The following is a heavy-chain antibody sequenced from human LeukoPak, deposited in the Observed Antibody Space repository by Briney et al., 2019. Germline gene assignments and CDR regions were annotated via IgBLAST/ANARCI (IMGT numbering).Heavy chain of an antibody. Sequence: ASVKVSCKASGYTFTSYDINWVRQAPGQGLEWMGWMNPNSGNTGYAQKFQGRVTMTRNTSISTAYMELSSLRSEDTAVYYCARASYRQRDPNYYYYMDVWGKGTTVTVSS. V-gene: IGHV1-8*01. D-gene: IGHD2-2*01. CDR1: GYTFTSYD. CDR2: MNPNSGNT. J-gene: IGHJ6*03. CDR3: ARASYRQRDPNYYYYMDV.